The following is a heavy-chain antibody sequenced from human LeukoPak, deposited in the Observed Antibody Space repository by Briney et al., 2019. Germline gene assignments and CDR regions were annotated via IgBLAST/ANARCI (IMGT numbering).Heavy chain of an antibody. Sequence: PSETLSLTCTVSGGSISSYYWSWIRQPPGKGLEWIGYIYYSGSTNYNPSLKSRVTISVDTSKNQFSLKLSSVTAADTAVYYCARGGIAARWQYFDYWGQGTLVTVSS. D-gene: IGHD6-6*01. J-gene: IGHJ4*02. CDR1: GGSISSYY. CDR2: IYYSGST. CDR3: ARGGIAARWQYFDY. V-gene: IGHV4-59*01.